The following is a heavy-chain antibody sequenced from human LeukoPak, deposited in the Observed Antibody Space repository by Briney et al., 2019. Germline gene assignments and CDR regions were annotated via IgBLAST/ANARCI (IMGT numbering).Heavy chain of an antibody. CDR1: GYTFTGYY. V-gene: IGHV1-2*04. D-gene: IGHD1-26*01. CDR2: ISPNSGGT. Sequence: ASVKVSCKASGYTFTGYYMHWVRQAPGQGLEWMGWISPNSGGTNYAQKFQGWVTMTRDTSISTAYMELSRLRSDDTAVYYCAREGVVGATTSAHYYYYGMDVWGQGTTVTVSS. CDR3: AREGVVGATTSAHYYYYGMDV. J-gene: IGHJ6*02.